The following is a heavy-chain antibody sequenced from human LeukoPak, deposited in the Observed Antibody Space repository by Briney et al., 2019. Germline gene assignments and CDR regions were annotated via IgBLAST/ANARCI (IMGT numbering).Heavy chain of an antibody. Sequence: SETLSLTCTASGGSISSSSYYWGWIRQPPGKGLEWIGSIYYSGSTYYNPSLKSRVTISVDTSKNQFSLKLSSVTAADTAVYYCARRRSSSWYEYYYYGMDVWGQGTTVTVSS. CDR1: GGSISSSSYY. CDR2: IYYSGST. V-gene: IGHV4-39*01. D-gene: IGHD6-13*01. J-gene: IGHJ6*02. CDR3: ARRRSSSWYEYYYYGMDV.